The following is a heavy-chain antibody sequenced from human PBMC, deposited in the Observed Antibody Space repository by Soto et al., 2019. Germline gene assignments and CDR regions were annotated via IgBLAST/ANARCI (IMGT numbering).Heavy chain of an antibody. V-gene: IGHV5-51*01. CDR3: TKGRYLEWFLSGGGEES. Sequence: PGESLKISCKGSGYSFTNYWIGWVRQMPGKVLEWIVIIYPEDSETRYSPSFQGRFTISRDQSKNTIYLQMDSLRVEDTALYYCTKGRYLEWFLSGGGEESWGRGTLVTVSS. J-gene: IGHJ5*02. CDR2: IYPEDSET. D-gene: IGHD3-3*01. CDR1: GYSFTNYW.